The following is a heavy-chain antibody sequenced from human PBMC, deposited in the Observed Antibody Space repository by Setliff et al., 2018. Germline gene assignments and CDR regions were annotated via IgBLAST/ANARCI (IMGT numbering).Heavy chain of an antibody. CDR1: GGSISDYY. CDR2: INHSGST. Sequence: SETLSLTCGGYGGSISDYYWSWIRQPPGKGLEWVGEINHSGSTNYNPSLKSRVTISLDTSTNQVSLKLSSVTAADTAVYYCARDRQYCSSTSCYTSYFYYYAMDIWGQGTTVTVSS. J-gene: IGHJ6*02. D-gene: IGHD2-2*02. V-gene: IGHV4-34*01. CDR3: ARDRQYCSSTSCYTSYFYYYAMDI.